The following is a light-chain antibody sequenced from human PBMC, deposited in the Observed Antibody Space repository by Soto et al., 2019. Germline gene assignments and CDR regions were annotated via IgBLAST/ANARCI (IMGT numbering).Light chain of an antibody. CDR3: QQRSNWPPWA. Sequence: LTQSPTTLALSPGVGAAVRRSTSQSVSRYLAWYQQKPGQAPRLLIYDASNRATGIPARFSGSGSGPDFTLDISRLAPEDFAVSFCQQRSNWPPWAFGHGTKVDIK. J-gene: IGKJ1*01. CDR1: QSVSRY. CDR2: DAS. V-gene: IGKV3-11*01.